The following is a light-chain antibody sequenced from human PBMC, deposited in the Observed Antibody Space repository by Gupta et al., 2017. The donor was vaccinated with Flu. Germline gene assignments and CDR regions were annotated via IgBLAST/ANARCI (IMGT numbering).Light chain of an antibody. CDR1: QAIGND. CDR2: DAT. CDR3: LQHTTYPFT. J-gene: IGKJ4*01. Sequence: GDRVTITCRASQAIGNDLDWYQQKPGKAPKRLIYDATNLQGGVPSRFSGSGSGTEFTLTISSLQPEDFATYYCLQHTTYPFTFGGGTKVEIK. V-gene: IGKV1-17*01.